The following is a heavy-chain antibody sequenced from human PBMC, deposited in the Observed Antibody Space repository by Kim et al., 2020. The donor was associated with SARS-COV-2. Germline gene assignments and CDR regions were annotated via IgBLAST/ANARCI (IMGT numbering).Heavy chain of an antibody. D-gene: IGHD3-9*01. V-gene: IGHV4-31*03. CDR2: IYYSGST. CDR1: GGSISSGGYY. J-gene: IGHJ6*02. Sequence: SETLSLTCTVSGGSISSGGYYWSWIRQHPGKGLEWIGYIYYSGSTYYNPSLKSRVTISVDTSKNQFSLKLSSVTAADTAVYYCARGGYDILTGYRHYYYYYGRDVWGQGTTVTVSS. CDR3: ARGGYDILTGYRHYYYYYGRDV.